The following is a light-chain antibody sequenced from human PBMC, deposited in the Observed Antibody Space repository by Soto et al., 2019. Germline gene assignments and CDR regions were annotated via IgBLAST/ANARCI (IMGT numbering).Light chain of an antibody. Sequence: EIVLTQSPATLSLSPGERATLSCRASQRIGGYLGWYQQKPGQAPRLLIYDASNRATGIPVRFSGSGSGTDYTLTISRLEPEDFAVYYCQQYGSSGTFGQGTKVDNK. CDR3: QQYGSSGT. V-gene: IGKV3-20*01. J-gene: IGKJ1*01. CDR2: DAS. CDR1: QRIGGY.